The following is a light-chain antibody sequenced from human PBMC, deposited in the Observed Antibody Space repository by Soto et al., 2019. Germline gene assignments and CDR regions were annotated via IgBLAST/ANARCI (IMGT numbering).Light chain of an antibody. CDR3: QQTNFFPWT. Sequence: DIQLTQSPSSVSASVGDRVTITCRASQGMSSWLAWFQQKPGKAPKLLIYAASSLQSGVPSRFSGSGSGTDFTLTISRLQPEDFATYYCQQTNFFPWTFGQGTKVEIK. V-gene: IGKV1-12*02. CDR2: AAS. CDR1: QGMSSW. J-gene: IGKJ1*01.